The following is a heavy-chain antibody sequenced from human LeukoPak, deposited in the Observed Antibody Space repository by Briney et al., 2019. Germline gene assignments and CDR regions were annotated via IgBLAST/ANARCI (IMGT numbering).Heavy chain of an antibody. J-gene: IGHJ4*02. CDR3: ASGDYSSGWYLDY. Sequence: GGSLRLSCAASGFTFSPCSMNWVRQAPGMGLEWVSSISASSNYIYYADSVKGQFTISRDNAKTSLSLQMNSLRAEDTAVYYCASGDYSSGWYLDYWGQGTLVTVSS. CDR1: GFTFSPCS. V-gene: IGHV3-21*06. D-gene: IGHD6-19*01. CDR2: ISASSNYI.